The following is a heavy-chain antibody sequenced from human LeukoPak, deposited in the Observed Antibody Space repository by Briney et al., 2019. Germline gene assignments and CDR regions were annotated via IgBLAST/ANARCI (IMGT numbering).Heavy chain of an antibody. CDR3: ARENCSGGSCYSIYYYYYMDV. V-gene: IGHV1-2*02. CDR2: INPNSGGT. CDR1: GYTFTGYY. Sequence: ASVKVSCKASGYTFTGYYMHWVRQAPGQGLEWMGWINPNSGGTNYAQKFQGRVTMTRDTSISTAYMELSRLRSDDTAVYHCARENCSGGSCYSIYYYYYMDVWGKGTTVTVSS. J-gene: IGHJ6*03. D-gene: IGHD2-15*01.